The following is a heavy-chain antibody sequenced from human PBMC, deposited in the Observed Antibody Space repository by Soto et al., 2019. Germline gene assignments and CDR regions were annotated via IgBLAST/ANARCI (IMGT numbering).Heavy chain of an antibody. Sequence: GGSLRLSCAASGFTFSGSAMHWVRQASGKGLEWVGRIRSKANSYATAYAASVKGRFTISRDDSKNTAYLQMNSLKTEDTAVYYCISFWWDRGSGYYGPVDYWGQGTLVTVSS. D-gene: IGHD3-3*01. J-gene: IGHJ4*02. V-gene: IGHV3-73*01. CDR1: GFTFSGSA. CDR2: IRSKANSYAT. CDR3: ISFWWDRGSGYYGPVDY.